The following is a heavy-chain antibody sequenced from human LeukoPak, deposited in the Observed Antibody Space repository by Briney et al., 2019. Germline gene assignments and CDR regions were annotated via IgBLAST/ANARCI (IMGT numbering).Heavy chain of an antibody. CDR3: ARNHYYDIWSTNYYYYYMDV. CDR2: ISAYNGNT. CDR1: GYTFTSYG. D-gene: IGHD3-3*01. V-gene: IGHV1-18*01. J-gene: IGHJ6*03. Sequence: ASVKVSCKASGYTFTSYGISWVRQAPGQGLEWMGWISAYNGNTNYAQKLQGRVTMTTDTSTSTAYMEMRSLSSDDTAVYYCARNHYYDIWSTNYYYYYMDVWGKGTTVTISS.